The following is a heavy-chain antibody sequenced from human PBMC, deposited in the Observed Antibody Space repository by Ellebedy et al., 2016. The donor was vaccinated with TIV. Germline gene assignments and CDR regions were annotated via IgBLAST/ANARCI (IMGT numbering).Heavy chain of an antibody. V-gene: IGHV5-51*01. CDR1: GYSFTSYW. CDR3: ATATTRYNCNEHVFDY. Sequence: PGGSLRLSCKGSGYSFTSYWIGWVRQMPGKGLEWLGLIYPGDSDTRYRPSCQTQVTISADKSINPAYPQWSSLKASDTAMDYWATATTRYNCNEHVFDYWGQGTLVSVSA. J-gene: IGHJ4*02. CDR2: IYPGDSDT. D-gene: IGHD1-1*01.